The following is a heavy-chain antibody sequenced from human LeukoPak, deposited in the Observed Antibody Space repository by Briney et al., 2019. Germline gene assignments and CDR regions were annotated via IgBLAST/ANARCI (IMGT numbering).Heavy chain of an antibody. V-gene: IGHV3-33*01. D-gene: IGHD3-16*01. CDR3: ARNPVRNAYYRDSTRY. CDR1: GFTFSDYG. J-gene: IGHJ4*02. Sequence: PGGSLRLSCEGSGFTFSDYGLHWVRQAPGRGLEWVALIWYDGSHTYYADSVKGRFTISRDNSKNTLYLQMNSLRAEGTALYYCARNPVRNAYYRDSTRYWGQGTLVTVSS. CDR2: IWYDGSHT.